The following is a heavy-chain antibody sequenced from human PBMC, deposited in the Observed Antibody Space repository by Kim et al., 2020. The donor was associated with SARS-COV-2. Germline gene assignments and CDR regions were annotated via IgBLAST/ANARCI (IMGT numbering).Heavy chain of an antibody. CDR3: ARWSYAGAAAGIFNWFDP. CDR1: GYTFTSYG. J-gene: IGHJ5*02. D-gene: IGHD6-13*01. V-gene: IGHV1-18*01. Sequence: ASVKVSCKASGYTFTSYGISWVRQAPGQGLEWMGWISAYNGNTNYAHKLQGRVTMTTDTSTSTAYMELRSLRSDDTAVYYCARWSYAGAAAGIFNWFDPWGQGTLVTVSS. CDR2: ISAYNGNT.